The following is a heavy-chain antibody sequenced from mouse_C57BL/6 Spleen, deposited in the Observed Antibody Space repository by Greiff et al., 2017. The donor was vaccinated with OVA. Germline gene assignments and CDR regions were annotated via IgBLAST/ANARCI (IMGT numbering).Heavy chain of an antibody. CDR3: ARRYTTVVATFDY. CDR1: GYTFTSYW. V-gene: IGHV1-64*01. J-gene: IGHJ2*01. D-gene: IGHD1-1*01. Sequence: QVQLQQPGAELVKPGASVKLSCKASGYTFTSYWMHWVKQRPGQGLEWIGMIQPNSGSTNYNEKFKSKATLTVDKSSSTAYMQLSSLTSEDSAVYYCARRYTTVVATFDYWGQGTTLTVSS. CDR2: IQPNSGST.